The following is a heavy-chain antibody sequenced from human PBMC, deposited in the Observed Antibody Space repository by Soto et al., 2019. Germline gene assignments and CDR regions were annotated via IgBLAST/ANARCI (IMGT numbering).Heavy chain of an antibody. CDR3: ARGPDFVY. Sequence: SETLSLTCTVSGGSISSYYWSWIRQPPGKGLEWIGYIYYSGSTNYNPSLKSRVTISVDTSKNQFSLKLSSVTAADTAVYYCARGPDFVYWGQGTLVTVSS. J-gene: IGHJ4*02. V-gene: IGHV4-59*01. CDR2: IYYSGST. CDR1: GGSISSYY.